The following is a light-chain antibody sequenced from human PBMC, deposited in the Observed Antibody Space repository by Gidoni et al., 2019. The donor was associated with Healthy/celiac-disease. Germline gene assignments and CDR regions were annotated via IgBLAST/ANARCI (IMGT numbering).Light chain of an antibody. V-gene: IGKV3-15*01. CDR3: QQYNNWPPGT. CDR1: QSVSSN. Sequence: EIGMTKSPATLSVSPGERATLSCRASQSVSSNLAWYQQKPGQAPRLLIYGASTRATGIPARFSGSGSGTEFTLTISSLQSEDFAVYYCQQYNNWPPGTFGPGTKVDIK. J-gene: IGKJ3*01. CDR2: GAS.